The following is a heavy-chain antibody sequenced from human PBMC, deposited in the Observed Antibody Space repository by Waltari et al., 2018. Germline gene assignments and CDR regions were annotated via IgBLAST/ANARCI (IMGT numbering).Heavy chain of an antibody. J-gene: IGHJ4*02. CDR3: ARDGSSSSFDY. CDR1: GFTFSSYA. Sequence: QVQLVASGGGVVQPGRSLRLSCSASGFTFSSYAMTRVRQVTGKGLEWVAVISYDGSNKYYADSVKGRFTISRDNSKNTLYLQMNSLRAEDTAVYYCARDGSSSSFDYWGQGTLVTVSS. D-gene: IGHD6-6*01. V-gene: IGHV3-30-3*01. CDR2: ISYDGSNK.